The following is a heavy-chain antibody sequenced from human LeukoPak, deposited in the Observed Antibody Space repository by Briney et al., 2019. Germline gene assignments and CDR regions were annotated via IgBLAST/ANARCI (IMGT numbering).Heavy chain of an antibody. CDR1: GFDFSNYR. J-gene: IGHJ4*02. CDR3: ASNYGG. CDR2: IKQDGSEK. D-gene: IGHD4-11*01. V-gene: IGHV3-7*03. Sequence: HTGVSLRLSCAPSGFDFSNYRMHWVRQAPGKGLEWVANIKQDGSEKYYVDSVRGRFTISRDNAKNSLSLQMNSLRAEDTAVYYCASNYGGWGQGTLVTVSS.